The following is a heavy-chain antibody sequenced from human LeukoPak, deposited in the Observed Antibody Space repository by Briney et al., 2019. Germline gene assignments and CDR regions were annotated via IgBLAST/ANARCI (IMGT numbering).Heavy chain of an antibody. J-gene: IGHJ6*03. V-gene: IGHV3-53*01. CDR3: ARVLAAIALRDYHYVDV. CDR1: GFSVSSNS. D-gene: IGHD6-19*01. Sequence: PGGSLRLSCAASGFSVSSNSMSWVRQAPGKGLECVSIIYSRDVTSYADSVKDRFTISRDSDKNTLFLQMDSPRSDDTAVYYCARVLAAIALRDYHYVDVWGKGTTVTVSS. CDR2: IYSRDVT.